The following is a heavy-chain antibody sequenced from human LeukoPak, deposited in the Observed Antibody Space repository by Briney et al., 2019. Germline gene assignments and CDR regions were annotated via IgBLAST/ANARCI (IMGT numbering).Heavy chain of an antibody. J-gene: IGHJ4*02. CDR1: GFTFSSYW. CDR2: IKQDGSEK. V-gene: IGHV3-7*01. CDR3: ARARAPPYSSGGRDY. Sequence: GGSLRLSCAASGFTFSSYWMSWVRQAPGKGLEWVANIKQDGSEKYYVDPVKGRFTISRDNAKNSLYLQMNSLRAEDTAVYYCARARAPPYSSGGRDYWGQGTLVTVSS. D-gene: IGHD6-19*01.